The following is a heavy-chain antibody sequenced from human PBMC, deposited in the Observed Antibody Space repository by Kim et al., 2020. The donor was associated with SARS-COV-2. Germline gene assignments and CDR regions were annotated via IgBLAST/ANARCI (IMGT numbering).Heavy chain of an antibody. V-gene: IGHV4-34*01. CDR1: GGSFSAYS. CDR2: VSHSGST. D-gene: IGHD6-13*01. CDR3: AKLYSTSWYGYFDV. Sequence: SETLSLTCAVNGGSFSAYSWGWVRQFPGQRLEWIGEVSHSGSTNYNPSLQSRVTILVDVSEHQVSLKLRSVTAADVAVYYCAKLYSTSWYGYFDVWGRGTPVIVSS. J-gene: IGHJ2*01.